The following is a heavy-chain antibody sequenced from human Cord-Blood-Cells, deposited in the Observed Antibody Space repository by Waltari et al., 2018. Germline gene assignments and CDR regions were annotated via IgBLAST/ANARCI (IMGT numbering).Heavy chain of an antibody. J-gene: IGHJ3*02. CDR2: INPNSGGT. CDR3: ARGGTHPGDAFDI. Sequence: QVQLVQSGAEVKKPGPPVRVSCTASGYTFPAYYMHWVQRAPGQGLEWMGGINPNSGGTNYAQKFQGRVTMTRDTSISTAYMELSRLRSDDTAVYYCARGGTHPGDAFDIWGQGTMVTVSS. V-gene: IGHV1-2*02. D-gene: IGHD1-26*01. CDR1: GYTFPAYY.